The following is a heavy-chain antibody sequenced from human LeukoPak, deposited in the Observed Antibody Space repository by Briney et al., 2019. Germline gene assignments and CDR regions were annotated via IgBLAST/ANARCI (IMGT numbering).Heavy chain of an antibody. CDR3: AIHKSSGTFPLDN. Sequence: KPSETLSLTCTVSGVSVINYFWSWLRQPPGKGLEWIGYNHDSGTTSYNPSLKSRVTLSIDTSRNQVSQKLCYVTAADTAVYYCAIHKSSGTFPLDNWGQGTLVTVSS. CDR2: NHDSGTT. J-gene: IGHJ4*02. D-gene: IGHD3-10*01. CDR1: GVSVINYF. V-gene: IGHV4-59*08.